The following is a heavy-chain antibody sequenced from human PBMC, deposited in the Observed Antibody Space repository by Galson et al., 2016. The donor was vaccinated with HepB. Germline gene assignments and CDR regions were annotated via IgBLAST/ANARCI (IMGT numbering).Heavy chain of an antibody. V-gene: IGHV3-30*18. J-gene: IGHJ6*02. Sequence: SLRLSCAASGFTFRNYDMHWVRQAPGKGLEWVAVISYDGSNKYYADSVKGRFTISRDNSKNTLYLQMNSPRAEETAVYYCAKARLGYCSSTACNEGMDVWGQGTTVTVSS. D-gene: IGHD2-2*01. CDR1: GFTFRNYD. CDR3: AKARLGYCSSTACNEGMDV. CDR2: ISYDGSNK.